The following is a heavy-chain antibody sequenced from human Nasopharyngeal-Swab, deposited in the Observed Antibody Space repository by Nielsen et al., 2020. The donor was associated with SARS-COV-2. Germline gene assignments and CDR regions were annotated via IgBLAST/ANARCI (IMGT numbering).Heavy chain of an antibody. CDR3: ATDHWNRFDY. CDR2: VSPLNGRT. Sequence: ASVKVSCKASGYTFTSYGVSWVRQAPGQGLEWMGWVSPLNGRTNYIQKFQGRIIMTTDTSTNTAFMELTDLTSDDTAVYYCATDHWNRFDYWGQGTQVTVSS. V-gene: IGHV1-18*01. D-gene: IGHD1-1*01. J-gene: IGHJ4*02. CDR1: GYTFTSYG.